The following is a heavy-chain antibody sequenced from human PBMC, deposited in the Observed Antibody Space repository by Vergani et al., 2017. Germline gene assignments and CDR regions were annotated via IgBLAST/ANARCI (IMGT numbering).Heavy chain of an antibody. CDR1: GYTFTSYA. V-gene: IGHV1-3*01. D-gene: IGHD3-22*01. CDR3: ARDRNYYDSSGYYFFDD. CDR2: INAGNGNT. Sequence: QVQLVQSGAEVKKPGASVKVSCKAPGYTFTSYAMHWVRQAPGQRVEWMGWINAGNGNTKYSQKFQGRVAITRDTSASTAYMELSSLRSEDTAVDYGARDRNYYDSSGYYFFDDWGQGTLVTVSS. J-gene: IGHJ4*02.